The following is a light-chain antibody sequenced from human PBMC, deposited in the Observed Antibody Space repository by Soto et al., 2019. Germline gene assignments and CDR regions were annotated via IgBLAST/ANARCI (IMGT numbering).Light chain of an antibody. J-gene: IGKJ5*01. Sequence: VMTQTPLSLSVAPGQPASISCKSSQSLLHITGETFLFWYLQKPGQSTQLLIYEVSTRVSGVPDRFSGSGSGTDFTLEISRVETDDVGIYYCMQSTQLPPTFGQGTRLEIK. CDR2: EVS. CDR3: MQSTQLPPT. CDR1: QSLLHITGETF. V-gene: IGKV2D-29*02.